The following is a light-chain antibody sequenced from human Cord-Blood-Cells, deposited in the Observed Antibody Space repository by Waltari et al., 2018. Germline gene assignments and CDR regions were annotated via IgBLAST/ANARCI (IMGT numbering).Light chain of an antibody. J-gene: IGKJ2*01. CDR3: QQYNSYSPYT. CDR2: DAS. CDR1: QSISSW. V-gene: IGKV1-5*01. Sequence: DIQMTQSPSTLSASVGDRGTITCRASQSISSWLAWYQQKPGQAPKLLIYDASSLESGVPSRFRCSGSATEFTLTISRLQPDDFATYYCQQYNSYSPYTFGQGTKLEIK.